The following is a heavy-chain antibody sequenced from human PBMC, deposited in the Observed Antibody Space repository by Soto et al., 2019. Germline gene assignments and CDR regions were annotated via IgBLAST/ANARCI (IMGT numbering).Heavy chain of an antibody. CDR2: MNPNSGNT. D-gene: IGHD2-15*01. V-gene: IGHV1-8*01. CDR1: GYTFTSYD. J-gene: IGHJ5*02. Sequence: ASVKVSCKASGYTFTSYDINWVRQATGQGLEWMGWMNPNSGNTGYAQKFQGRVTMTRNTSISTAYMELSSLRSEDTAVYYCARGYMVAAMPIEWFDPWGQGTLVTVSS. CDR3: ARGYMVAAMPIEWFDP.